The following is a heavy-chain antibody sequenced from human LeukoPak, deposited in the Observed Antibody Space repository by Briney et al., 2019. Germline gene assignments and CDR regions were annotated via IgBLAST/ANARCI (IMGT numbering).Heavy chain of an antibody. CDR1: GFTFSSFG. J-gene: IGHJ5*02. D-gene: IGHD1-7*01. CDR3: VRGVGVSRFNYLDP. Sequence: GGSLTLSCAASGFTFSSFGMHWARQAPGKGLEWVAVIWYDASNKYYVDSVKGRFTISRDNSKNTLCLQMNSLRDDDTAVYYCVRGVGVSRFNYLDPWGQGTLVIVSS. CDR2: IWYDASNK. V-gene: IGHV3-33*01.